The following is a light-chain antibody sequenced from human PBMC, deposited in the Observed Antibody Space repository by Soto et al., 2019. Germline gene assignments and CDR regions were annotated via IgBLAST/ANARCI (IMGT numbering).Light chain of an antibody. CDR1: SSNIGNNY. CDR3: GAWDDSLSAV. J-gene: IGLJ2*01. CDR2: GNN. V-gene: IGLV1-51*01. Sequence: QSVLTQPPSVSAAPGQKVTISCSGSSSNIGNNYVSWYQQLPGTAPKLLIYGNNKRPSGIPDRFSGSKSGTSATLGITGLQTGDEADYYCGAWDDSLSAVFGGGTKLTVL.